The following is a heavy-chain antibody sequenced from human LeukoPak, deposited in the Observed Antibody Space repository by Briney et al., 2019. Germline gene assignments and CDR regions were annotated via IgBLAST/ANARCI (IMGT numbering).Heavy chain of an antibody. D-gene: IGHD5-24*01. CDR3: ARRIELVRRDGYNFWFDP. Sequence: SETLSLTCTVSGGSISSYYWSWVRQPPGKGLEWIGYIYYSGSTNYNPSLKSRVTISVDTSKNQFSLKLSSVTAADTAVYYCARRIELVRRDGYNFWFDPWGQGTLVTVSS. CDR1: GGSISSYY. V-gene: IGHV4-59*08. CDR2: IYYSGST. J-gene: IGHJ5*02.